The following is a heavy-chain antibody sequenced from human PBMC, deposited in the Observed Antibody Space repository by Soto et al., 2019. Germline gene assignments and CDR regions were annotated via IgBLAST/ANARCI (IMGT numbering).Heavy chain of an antibody. Sequence: QVQLQESGPGLVKPSETLSLTCTVSGGSISSYYWNWIRQPPGKGLEWIGYIYYSGSTNYNPSLKSRVTISVDTSKNQFSLKLSSVTAADTAVYYCARDHYYDSSGYYYGPAIDYWGQGTLVTVSS. CDR1: GGSISSYY. D-gene: IGHD3-22*01. CDR2: IYYSGST. V-gene: IGHV4-59*01. CDR3: ARDHYYDSSGYYYGPAIDY. J-gene: IGHJ4*02.